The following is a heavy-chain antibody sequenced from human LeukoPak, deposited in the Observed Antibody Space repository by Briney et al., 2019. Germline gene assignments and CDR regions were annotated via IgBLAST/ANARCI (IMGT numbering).Heavy chain of an antibody. J-gene: IGHJ4*02. V-gene: IGHV3-30-3*02. Sequence: GRSLRLSCTASRFTFSNSAMHWVRQAPGKGLEWVTLISYDGSNKFYADSVRGRFTISRDNSKRKLYLQMDSLRADDTAKYYCAKDSPVATWWGQGTLVTVSS. CDR1: RFTFSNSA. CDR2: ISYDGSNK. D-gene: IGHD1-26*01. CDR3: AKDSPVATW.